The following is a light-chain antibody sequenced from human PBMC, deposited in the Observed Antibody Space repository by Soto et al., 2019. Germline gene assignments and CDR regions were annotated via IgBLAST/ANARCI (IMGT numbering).Light chain of an antibody. V-gene: IGLV2-23*03. Sequence: QSARTQPASVSGSHGQSITISCTGTSSDVGSYNLVSWYQQHPGKAPKLMIYEGSKRPSGVSNRFSGSKSGNTASLTLSGLQAEDEADYYCCSYAGSSTFVVFGGGTQLTVL. CDR1: SSDVGSYNL. J-gene: IGLJ2*01. CDR3: CSYAGSSTFVV. CDR2: EGS.